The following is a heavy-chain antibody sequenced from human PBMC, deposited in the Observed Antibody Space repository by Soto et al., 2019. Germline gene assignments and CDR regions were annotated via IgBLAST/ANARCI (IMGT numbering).Heavy chain of an antibody. CDR2: INPSGGST. Sequence: GASVKVSCKASGYTFTSYYMHWVRQAPGQGLEWMGIINPSGGSTSYAQKSQGRVTMTRDTSTSTVYMELSSLRSEDTAVYYCASYYDFWSGSGFGMDVWGQGTTVTVSS. V-gene: IGHV1-46*01. CDR3: ASYYDFWSGSGFGMDV. CDR1: GYTFTSYY. J-gene: IGHJ6*02. D-gene: IGHD3-3*01.